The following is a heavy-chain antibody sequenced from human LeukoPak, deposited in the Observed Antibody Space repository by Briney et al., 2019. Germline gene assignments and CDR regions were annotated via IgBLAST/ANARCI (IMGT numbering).Heavy chain of an antibody. CDR1: GGSISSYY. J-gene: IGHJ6*02. Sequence: PSETLSLTCTVSGGSISSYYWSWIRQPAGKGLEWIGRMYTSGSTNYNPSLKSRVTMSVDTSKNQFSLKLSSVTAADTAVYYCARSMVGSWYRLWGMDVWGQGTTVTVSS. CDR2: MYTSGST. CDR3: ARSMVGSWYRLWGMDV. V-gene: IGHV4-4*07. D-gene: IGHD6-13*01.